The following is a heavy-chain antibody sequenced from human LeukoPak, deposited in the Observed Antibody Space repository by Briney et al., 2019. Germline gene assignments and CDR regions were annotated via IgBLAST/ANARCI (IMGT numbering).Heavy chain of an antibody. CDR3: AREVDQYYYGSGSYSFRDY. CDR2: IIPIFGTA. Sequence: SVKVSCKASGGTFSSYAISWVRQAPGQGLEWMGGIIPIFGTANYAQKFQGRVTITADESTSTACMELSSLRSEDTAVYYCAREVDQYYYGSGSYSFRDYWGQGTLVTVSS. J-gene: IGHJ4*02. CDR1: GGTFSSYA. V-gene: IGHV1-69*01. D-gene: IGHD3-10*01.